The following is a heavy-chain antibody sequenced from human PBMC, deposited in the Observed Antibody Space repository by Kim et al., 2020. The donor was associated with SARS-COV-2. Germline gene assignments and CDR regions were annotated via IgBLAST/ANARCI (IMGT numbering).Heavy chain of an antibody. J-gene: IGHJ6*02. CDR2: IYTSGTT. V-gene: IGHV4-4*07. Sequence: SETLSLTCTVSGVSISSYYWSWIRQPAGKGLEWIGRIYTSGTTNYNPSLKSRVTMSVDTSKNQFSLKLSSLTAADTAVYYCARNPTNGALAYENAMDVWGQGTTVTVSS. CDR3: ARNPTNGALAYENAMDV. D-gene: IGHD2-8*01. CDR1: GVSISSYY.